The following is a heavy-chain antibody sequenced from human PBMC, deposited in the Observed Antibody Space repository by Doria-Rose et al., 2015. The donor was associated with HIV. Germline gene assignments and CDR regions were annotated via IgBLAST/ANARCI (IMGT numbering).Heavy chain of an antibody. Sequence: GVVLVHPGGSLRLYCLVSGFTFISYAMSWVRQAPGKGLEWVSDISGGGDITYYADSVKGRFTISRDNSKNTLHLQMNSLRAEDTAVYYCVKVRRAVFGFDIGGQGTRGNGSS. CDR1: GFTFISYA. V-gene: IGHV3-23*01. CDR3: VKVRRAVFGFDI. J-gene: IGHJ3*02. CDR2: ISGGGDIT. D-gene: IGHD3-16*01.